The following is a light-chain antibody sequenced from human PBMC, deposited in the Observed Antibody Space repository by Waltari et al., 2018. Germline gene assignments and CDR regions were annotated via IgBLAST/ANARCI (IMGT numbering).Light chain of an antibody. CDR3: SSYISDYTLYV. J-gene: IGLJ1*01. CDR2: DVS. Sequence: QTALTQPASVSGSPGQSITISSAGTSSDVGEYNYVSWYHQYPGEAPTLIIYDVSHRPSGVSNRVSGSKSGNTASLTISGLQSEDEADYYCSSYISDYTLYVFGTGTKVTVL. V-gene: IGLV2-14*03. CDR1: SSDVGEYNY.